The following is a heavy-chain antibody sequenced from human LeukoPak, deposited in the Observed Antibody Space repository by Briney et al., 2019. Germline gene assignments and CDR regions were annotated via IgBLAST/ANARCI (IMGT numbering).Heavy chain of an antibody. CDR2: ISDDGTRK. V-gene: IGHV3-30*18. Sequence: GGSLRLSCAASGFTFSSYGIHWVRLAPGKGLEWVAVISDDGTRKYYADSVQGRFTISRDNSKNTLYLQVNSLRAEDTAVYYCAKDGRYSGGRFDPWGQGTLVTVSS. CDR3: AKDGRYSGGRFDP. D-gene: IGHD6-19*01. CDR1: GFTFSSYG. J-gene: IGHJ5*02.